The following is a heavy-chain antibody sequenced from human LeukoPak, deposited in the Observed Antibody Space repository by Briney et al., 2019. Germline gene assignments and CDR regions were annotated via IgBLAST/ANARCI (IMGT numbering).Heavy chain of an antibody. CDR1: GGSISSYY. J-gene: IGHJ4*02. V-gene: IGHV4-59*01. D-gene: IGHD3-10*01. CDR2: IYYSGST. Sequence: LSETLSLTCTVSGGSISSYYWSWIRQPPGKGLEWIGYIYYSGSTNYNPSLKSRVTISVDTSKNQFSLKLSSVTAADTAVYYCESVPGGWFGELLFDYWGQGTLVTVSS. CDR3: ESVPGGWFGELLFDY.